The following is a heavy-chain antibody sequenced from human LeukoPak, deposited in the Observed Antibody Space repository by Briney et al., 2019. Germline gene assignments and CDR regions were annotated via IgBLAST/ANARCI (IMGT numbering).Heavy chain of an antibody. CDR2: ISSNGGST. D-gene: IGHD1-26*01. CDR1: AFTFSSYA. CDR3: ARGGHNSGSYFTNFDY. Sequence: GGSLRLSCAASAFTFSSYAMHWVRQAPGKGLEYVSAISSNGGSTYYANSVKGRFTICRDNSKNTLYLQMGSLRAEDMAVYYCARGGHNSGSYFTNFDYWGQGTLVTVSS. V-gene: IGHV3-64*01. J-gene: IGHJ4*02.